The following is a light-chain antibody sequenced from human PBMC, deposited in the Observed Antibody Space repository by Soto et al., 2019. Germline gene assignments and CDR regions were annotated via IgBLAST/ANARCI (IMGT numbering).Light chain of an antibody. CDR1: SSDVGSYNL. CDR3: CSYAGSSTFI. V-gene: IGLV2-23*02. J-gene: IGLJ2*01. CDR2: EVT. Sequence: QSALTQPASVSGSPGQSITISCTGTSSDVGSYNLVSWYQQHPGKAPRLMIYEVTKRPSGVSDHFSGSKSDNTASLTISGLQAEDEADYYCCSYAGSSTFIFGGGTQLTVL.